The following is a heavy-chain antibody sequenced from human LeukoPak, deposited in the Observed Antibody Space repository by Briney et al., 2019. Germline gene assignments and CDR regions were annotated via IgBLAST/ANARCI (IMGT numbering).Heavy chain of an antibody. D-gene: IGHD3-22*01. CDR1: GYSFTSYW. Sequence: GASLQISCKGSGYSFTSYWIGWVRPLPGKGLEWMGIIYPGDSDTRYSPSFQGQVTISADKSISTAYLKWSSLKASDTAMYYCGRQPRYYYDSSAYGMDVWGQGTTVSVSS. CDR3: GRQPRYYYDSSAYGMDV. V-gene: IGHV5-51*01. J-gene: IGHJ6*02. CDR2: IYPGDSDT.